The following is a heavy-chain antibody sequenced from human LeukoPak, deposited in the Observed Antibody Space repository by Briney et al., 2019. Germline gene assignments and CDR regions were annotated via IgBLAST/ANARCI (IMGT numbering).Heavy chain of an antibody. Sequence: GGSLRLSCAASGFTFSGSAMHWVRQASGKGLEWVGRIRSKANSYATAYAASVKGRFTISRDDSKNTAYLQMNSLKTEDTAVYYCFAIGRAARFDYWGQGTLVAVSS. CDR2: IRSKANSYAT. CDR3: FAIGRAARFDY. D-gene: IGHD3-10*01. V-gene: IGHV3-73*01. J-gene: IGHJ4*02. CDR1: GFTFSGSA.